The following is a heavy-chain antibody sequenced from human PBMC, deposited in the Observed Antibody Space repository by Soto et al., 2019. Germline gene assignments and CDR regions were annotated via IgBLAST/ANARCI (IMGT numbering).Heavy chain of an antibody. V-gene: IGHV3-9*01. CDR3: TRAESPDTAYFSDY. J-gene: IGHJ4*02. Sequence: GGSLRLSCAASGFTFDDYVMHWVRQAPGKGLEWVSSISWNSRTIGYADSVKGRFTISRDNAKNSLYMQMNNLRAEDTALYYCTRAESPDTAYFSDYWGQGTLVTVSS. CDR2: ISWNSRTI. D-gene: IGHD3-3*01. CDR1: GFTFDDYV.